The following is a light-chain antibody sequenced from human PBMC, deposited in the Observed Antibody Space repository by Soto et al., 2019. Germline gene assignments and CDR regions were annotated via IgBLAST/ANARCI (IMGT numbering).Light chain of an antibody. V-gene: IGKV3D-15*01. CDR2: GES. J-gene: IGKJ5*01. Sequence: EIVMTQSPATLSVSPGERATLSCRASQSVSSNLAWYQQKSGQAPRLLIYGESTRATSIPARFSGSGSGTEFTRTISSLQSEDFAVYYCQQYNNWPSLGQGTRLEIK. CDR1: QSVSSN. CDR3: QQYNNWPS.